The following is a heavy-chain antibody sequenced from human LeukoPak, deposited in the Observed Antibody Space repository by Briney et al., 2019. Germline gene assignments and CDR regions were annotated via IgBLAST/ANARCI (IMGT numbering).Heavy chain of an antibody. CDR1: GFTFSNYV. V-gene: IGHV3-23*01. J-gene: IGHJ3*01. D-gene: IGHD4-11*01. Sequence: GGSLRLSCVASGFTFSNYVMNWVRQAPGKGLECVSSISGSGTSTYYADSVKGRFTSPRDNSKNTLYLQMNSLRAEDTAIYYCANEYSKGDVWGQGTTVTVSS. CDR3: ANEYSKGDV. CDR2: ISGSGTST.